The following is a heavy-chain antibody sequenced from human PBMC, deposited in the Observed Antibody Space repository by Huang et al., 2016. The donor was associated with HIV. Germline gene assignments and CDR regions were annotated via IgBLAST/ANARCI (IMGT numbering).Heavy chain of an antibody. CDR2: IYWDDAK. CDR3: PHRGTYGSNTYFDY. J-gene: IGHJ4*02. V-gene: IGHV2-5*02. D-gene: IGHD3-16*01. Sequence: QITLKESGPTLVKPTQTLTLTCTFSGFSLSTSGVGVGWIRQPPGKALEWLALIYWDDAKRYSPSLKSRLTITKDTSKNQVVLTMTNMDPVDTATYYCPHRGTYGSNTYFDYWGQGTLVPVSS. CDR1: GFSLSTSGVG.